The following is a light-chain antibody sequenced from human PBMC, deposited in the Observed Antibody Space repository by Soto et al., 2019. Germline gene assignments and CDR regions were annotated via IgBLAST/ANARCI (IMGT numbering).Light chain of an antibody. V-gene: IGKV1-5*03. J-gene: IGKJ1*01. Sequence: DIQMTQSPSILSASVGDRVTITRRASQSISSWLAWYQQKPGKAPNLLIHKASHLESGVPSRFSGSGSGTEFTLTISSLQPGDFATYYCQHYNTYPWTFGQGTKVDIK. CDR3: QHYNTYPWT. CDR2: KAS. CDR1: QSISSW.